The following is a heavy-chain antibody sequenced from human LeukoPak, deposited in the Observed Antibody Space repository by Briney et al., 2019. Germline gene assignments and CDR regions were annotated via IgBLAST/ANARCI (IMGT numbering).Heavy chain of an antibody. CDR1: GVSISSGGYS. V-gene: IGHV4-30-2*01. CDR3: ARLAVAGTSDAFDI. Sequence: KPSETLSLTCAVSGVSISSGGYSWRWIRQPPGKGREWIGYFYHSGSTYYNPSLKSRVTISVDRSKNQFSLKLSSVTAADTAVYYCARLAVAGTSDAFDIWGQGTMVTVSS. D-gene: IGHD6-19*01. CDR2: FYHSGST. J-gene: IGHJ3*02.